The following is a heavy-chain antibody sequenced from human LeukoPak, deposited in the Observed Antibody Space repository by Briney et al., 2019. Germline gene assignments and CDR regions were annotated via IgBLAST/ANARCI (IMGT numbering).Heavy chain of an antibody. J-gene: IGHJ4*02. D-gene: IGHD3-10*01. CDR2: IIPIFGTA. CDR3: ARETNAYYYGSGSSN. CDR1: GGTFSSYA. Sequence: GASVKVSCKAPGGTFSSYAISWVRQAPGQGLEWMGGIIPIFGTANYAQKFQGRVTITADKSTSTAYMELSSLRSEDTAVYYCARETNAYYYGSGSSNWGQGTLVTVSS. V-gene: IGHV1-69*06.